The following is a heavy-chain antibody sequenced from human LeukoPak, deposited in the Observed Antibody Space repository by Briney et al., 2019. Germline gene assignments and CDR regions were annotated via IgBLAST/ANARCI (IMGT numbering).Heavy chain of an antibody. CDR1: GGTFSSYA. D-gene: IGHD3-22*01. CDR2: IIPIFGTA. Sequence: SVKVSCKASGGTFSSYAISWVRQAPGQGLEWMGGIIPIFGTANYAQKFQGRVTITADESTSTAYMELSSLRSEDTAVYYCARGNYYDSSGYYHGRSAFDIWGQGTIVTVSS. J-gene: IGHJ3*02. V-gene: IGHV1-69*13. CDR3: ARGNYYDSSGYYHGRSAFDI.